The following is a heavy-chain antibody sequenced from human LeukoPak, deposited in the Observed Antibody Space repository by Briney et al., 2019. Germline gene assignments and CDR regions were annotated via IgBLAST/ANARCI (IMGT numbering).Heavy chain of an antibody. CDR2: IYYSGST. D-gene: IGHD6-19*01. CDR1: GGSISSYY. J-gene: IGHJ3*02. V-gene: IGHV4-59*12. Sequence: SETLSLTCTVSGGSISSYYWSWIRQPPGKGLEWIGYIYYSGSTNYNPSLKSRVTISVDTSKNQFSLQLNSVAPEDTAVYYCARDWGWSDAFDIWGQGTMVTVSS. CDR3: ARDWGWSDAFDI.